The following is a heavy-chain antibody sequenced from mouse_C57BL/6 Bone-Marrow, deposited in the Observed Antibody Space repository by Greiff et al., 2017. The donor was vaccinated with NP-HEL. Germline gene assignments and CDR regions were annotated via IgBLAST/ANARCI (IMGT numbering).Heavy chain of an antibody. CDR2: IRLKSDNYAT. CDR3: TGHWDGFSFDY. D-gene: IGHD4-1*01. CDR1: GFTFSNYW. Sequence: EVQGVESGGGLVQPGGSMKLSCVASGFTFSNYWMNWVRQSPEKGLEWVAQIRLKSDNYATHYAESVKGRFTISRDDSKSSVYLQMNNLRAEDTGIYYCTGHWDGFSFDYWGQGTTLTVSS. J-gene: IGHJ2*01. V-gene: IGHV6-3*01.